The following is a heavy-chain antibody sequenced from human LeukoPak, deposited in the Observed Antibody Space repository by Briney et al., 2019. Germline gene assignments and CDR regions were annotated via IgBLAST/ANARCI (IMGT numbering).Heavy chain of an antibody. CDR3: ARKKTRGLDY. CDR1: GFTFSTSE. J-gene: IGHJ4*02. D-gene: IGHD3-10*01. V-gene: IGHV3-48*03. CDR2: ISDSGSAI. Sequence: GGSLRLSCAVSGFTFSTSEMNWVRQAPGKGLEGIAYISDSGSAIYYADSVKGRLTISRDNAKNSLYLQMNSLRAEDTAIYYCARKKTRGLDYWGQGTLVTVSS.